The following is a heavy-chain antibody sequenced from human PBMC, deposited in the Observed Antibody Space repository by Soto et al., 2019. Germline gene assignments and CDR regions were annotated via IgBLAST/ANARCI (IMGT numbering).Heavy chain of an antibody. Sequence: GGSLRLSCAASGFTFSSYAMSWVRQAPGKGLEWVSAISGSGGSTYYADSVKDRFTISRDNSKNTLYLQMNSLRAKDLAVDYRAKPPARRGEPVAVPDWFDPWGQGTLVTVSS. J-gene: IGHJ5*02. D-gene: IGHD2-2*01. V-gene: IGHV3-23*01. CDR3: AKPPARRGEPVAVPDWFDP. CDR1: GFTFSSYA. CDR2: ISGSGGST.